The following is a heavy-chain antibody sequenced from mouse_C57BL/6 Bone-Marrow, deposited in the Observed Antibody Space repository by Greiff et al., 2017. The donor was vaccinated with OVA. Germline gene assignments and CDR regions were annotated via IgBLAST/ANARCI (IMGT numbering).Heavy chain of an antibody. CDR3: TRALYDGYPLFDY. V-gene: IGHV5-9-1*02. J-gene: IGHJ2*01. CDR2: ISSGGDYI. Sequence: EVKLVESGEGLVKPGGSLKLSCAASGFTFSSYAMSWVRQTPEKRLEWVAYISSGGDYIYYADTVKGRFTISRDNARNTLYLQMSSLKSEDTAMYYCTRALYDGYPLFDYWGQGTTLTVSS. D-gene: IGHD2-3*01. CDR1: GFTFSSYA.